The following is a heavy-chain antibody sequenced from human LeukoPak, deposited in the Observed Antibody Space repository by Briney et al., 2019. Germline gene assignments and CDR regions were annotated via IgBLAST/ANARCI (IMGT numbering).Heavy chain of an antibody. J-gene: IGHJ4*02. D-gene: IGHD5/OR15-5a*01. CDR1: GGSFSGYY. Sequence: SETLSLTCVVSGGSFSGYYWGWIRQPPGRGLEWIGYVYYSGSTNYNPSFKSRITISVDTSRNQFSLQLSSVTAADTAVYYCASGQFLVSNDYWGQGILVTVSS. CDR2: VYYSGST. CDR3: ASGQFLVSNDY. V-gene: IGHV4-59*01.